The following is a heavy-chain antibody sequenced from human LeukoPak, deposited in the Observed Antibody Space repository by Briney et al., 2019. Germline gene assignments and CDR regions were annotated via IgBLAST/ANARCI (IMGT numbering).Heavy chain of an antibody. CDR1: AGSISSTSYY. CDR2: ISYGGNT. Sequence: SETLSLTCTVSAGSISSTSYYWGWIRRPPGKGLEWVVSISYGGNTYYNPSLKSRVTISVDKSKIKFSLKLGSVTAADTGVYCCARDRFPGLRPTTDWYDRWGPGTLVTVSS. V-gene: IGHV4-39*07. J-gene: IGHJ5*02. D-gene: IGHD4-17*01. CDR3: ARDRFPGLRPTTDWYDR.